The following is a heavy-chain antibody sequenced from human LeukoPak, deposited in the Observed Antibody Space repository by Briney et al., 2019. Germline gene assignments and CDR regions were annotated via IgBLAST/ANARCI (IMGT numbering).Heavy chain of an antibody. J-gene: IGHJ4*02. CDR1: GYTFTDFY. CDR3: ATDPLQEAAGTCY. Sequence: ASVKVSCKASGYTFTDFYMHWVRQAPGQGLEWMGWINPNSGGTNYAQKFQGRVTMTRDTSISTAYMELSRPRSDDTAVYYCATDPLQEAAGTCYWGQGTLVTVSS. D-gene: IGHD6-13*01. V-gene: IGHV1-2*02. CDR2: INPNSGGT.